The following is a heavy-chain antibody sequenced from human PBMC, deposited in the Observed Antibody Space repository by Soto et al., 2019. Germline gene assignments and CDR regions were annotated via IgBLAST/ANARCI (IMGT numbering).Heavy chain of an antibody. CDR1: GYTFTDYD. Sequence: GASVKVSCKTYGYTFTDYDINWVRQATGQGLEWMGWVSPGNGNAGYAPQFQGRVTMTSDTSISTVYMELSSLTSEDTAVYFCEVTTGYWGQGTKVTVSS. CDR3: EVTTGY. V-gene: IGHV1-8*01. CDR2: VSPGNGNA. D-gene: IGHD3-9*01. J-gene: IGHJ1*01.